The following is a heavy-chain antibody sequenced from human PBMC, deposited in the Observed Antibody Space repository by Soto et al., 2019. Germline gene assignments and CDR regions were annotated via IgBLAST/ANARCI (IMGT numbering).Heavy chain of an antibody. CDR1: GDSVSDNSAA. CDR2: TYYRSKWYN. Sequence: SQTLSLTCAISGDSVSDNSAAWNWIRQSPSRGLEWLGRTYYRSKWYNDYAVSVKSRITVTPDTSKNQFSLHLNSVTPEDTAVYYCAREFPYYGSSDSSLDYGGQGALVTVSS. D-gene: IGHD3-16*01. J-gene: IGHJ4*02. CDR3: AREFPYYGSSDSSLDY. V-gene: IGHV6-1*01.